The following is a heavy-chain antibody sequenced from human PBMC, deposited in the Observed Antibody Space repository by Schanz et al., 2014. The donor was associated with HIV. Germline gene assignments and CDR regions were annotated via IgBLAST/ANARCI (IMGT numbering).Heavy chain of an antibody. D-gene: IGHD4-17*01. V-gene: IGHV1-69*06. CDR2: IVPILGTT. J-gene: IGHJ4*02. CDR1: GGTFHSFG. Sequence: QVELVQSGAEGKKPGASVKVSCKPSGGTFHSFGVGWVRQAPGQGFEWMGGIVPILGTTYYAQKFRGRVTITADKSTTTAYMELSSLRSEDTAVYYCARSYGDYGFEYWGQGTLVTVSS. CDR3: ARSYGDYGFEY.